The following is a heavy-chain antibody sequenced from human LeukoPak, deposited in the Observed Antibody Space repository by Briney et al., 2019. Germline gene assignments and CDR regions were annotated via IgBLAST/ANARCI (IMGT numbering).Heavy chain of an antibody. V-gene: IGHV4-4*07. CDR3: ARSPVTTIYWYFGL. CDR2: IYSSGSY. CDR1: GGSISDYY. D-gene: IGHD4-17*01. J-gene: IGHJ2*01. Sequence: SETLSLTCTVSGGSISDYYWSWLRQPAGKGLEWIGRIYSSGSYNYNPSLRGRVTVSVDTSTNQFSLRLYSVTAADTAVYFCARSPVTTIYWYFGLWGRGTLVTVSS.